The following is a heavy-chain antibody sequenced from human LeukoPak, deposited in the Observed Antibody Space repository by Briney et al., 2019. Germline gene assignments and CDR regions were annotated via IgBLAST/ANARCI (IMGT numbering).Heavy chain of an antibody. D-gene: IGHD1-26*01. CDR3: ARAGSGSYRDAFDI. Sequence: SETLSLTCTVSGGSISSYYWSWIRQPPGKGLVWIGYIYYSGSTNYNPSLKSRVTISADTSKNQFSLKLSSVTAADTAVYYCARAGSGSYRDAFDIWGQGTMVTVSS. J-gene: IGHJ3*02. V-gene: IGHV4-59*01. CDR1: GGSISSYY. CDR2: IYYSGST.